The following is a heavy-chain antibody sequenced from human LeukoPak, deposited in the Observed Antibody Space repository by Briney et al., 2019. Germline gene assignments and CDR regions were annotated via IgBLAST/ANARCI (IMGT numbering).Heavy chain of an antibody. Sequence: SQTLSLTCAISGDSVSNYTTAWNWIRQSPSRGLEWLGRAYYRSKWYNEYAVSVKSRITIDPDTSKNQFSLQLSSVTPEDTAVYYCARGYYCDSWGQGTLVTVSS. CDR3: ARGYYCDS. J-gene: IGHJ4*02. V-gene: IGHV6-1*01. CDR2: AYYRSKWYN. CDR1: GDSVSNYTTA.